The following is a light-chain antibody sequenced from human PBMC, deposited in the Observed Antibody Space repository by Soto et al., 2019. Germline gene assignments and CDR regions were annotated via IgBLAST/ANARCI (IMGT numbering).Light chain of an antibody. CDR3: TSYAGTKNFGV. V-gene: IGLV2-8*01. CDR1: SSDVGTYNY. J-gene: IGLJ2*01. CDR2: EVS. Sequence: QSALTQPPSASGSPGQSVTISCTGTSSDVGTYNYVSWYQQHPGKAPKLMIYEVSKRPSGVPDRFSGSKSGNTASLTVSGLQAEDEADYYCTSYAGTKNFGVFGGGTKVTVL.